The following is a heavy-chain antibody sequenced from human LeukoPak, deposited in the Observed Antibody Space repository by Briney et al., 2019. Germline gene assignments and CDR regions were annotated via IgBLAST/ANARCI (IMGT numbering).Heavy chain of an antibody. CDR2: IYPGDSDT. D-gene: IGHD6-13*01. J-gene: IGHJ5*02. Sequence: GESLKISCQGSGYSFTTYWIGWVRQLPGKGLEWMGNIYPGDSDTRYSPSFKGHVTISADKSTSTAYLQWSSLKASDTAMYYCARREAAAGTWWFDTWGQGTLVTVSS. CDR3: ARREAAAGTWWFDT. V-gene: IGHV5-51*01. CDR1: GYSFTTYW.